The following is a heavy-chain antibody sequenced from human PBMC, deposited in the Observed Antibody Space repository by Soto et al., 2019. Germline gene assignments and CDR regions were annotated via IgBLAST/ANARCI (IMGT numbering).Heavy chain of an antibody. CDR2: IWYDGSNK. CDR1: GFTFSGYG. V-gene: IGHV3-33*01. Sequence: QVQLVESGGGVVQPGRSLRLSCAASGFTFSGYGMHWVRQAPGKGLEWVAVIWYDGSNKYYADSVKGRFTISRDNSKNTLYLQMNSLRAEDTAVYYCARDSTLYYYDSTPGYWGQGTLVTVSS. J-gene: IGHJ4*02. D-gene: IGHD3-22*01. CDR3: ARDSTLYYYDSTPGY.